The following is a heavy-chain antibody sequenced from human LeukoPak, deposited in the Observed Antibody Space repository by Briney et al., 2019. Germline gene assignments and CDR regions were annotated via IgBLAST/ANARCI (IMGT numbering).Heavy chain of an antibody. Sequence: SETLSLTCTVSGYSISSGYYWGWIRQPPGKGLEWIGSIYHSGSTYYNPSLKSRVTISVDTSKNQFSLKLSSVTAADTAVYYCARVFGYDYYFYYYYYMDVWGKGTTVTVSS. CDR2: IYHSGST. D-gene: IGHD5-12*01. J-gene: IGHJ6*03. V-gene: IGHV4-38-2*02. CDR1: GYSISSGYY. CDR3: ARVFGYDYYFYYYYYMDV.